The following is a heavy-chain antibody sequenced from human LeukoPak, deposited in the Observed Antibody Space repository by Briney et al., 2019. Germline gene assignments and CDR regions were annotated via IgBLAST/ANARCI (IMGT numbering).Heavy chain of an antibody. V-gene: IGHV3-21*04. CDR3: ARGTCSSTSCFLFDY. D-gene: IGHD2-2*01. J-gene: IGHJ4*02. CDR2: ISSSSSYI. Sequence: GGSLRLSCAASGFTFSSYSMNWVRQAPGRGLEWVSSISSSSSYIYYADSVKGRFTISRDNAKNSLYLQMNSLRAEDTAVYYCARGTCSSTSCFLFDYWGQGTLVTVSS. CDR1: GFTFSSYS.